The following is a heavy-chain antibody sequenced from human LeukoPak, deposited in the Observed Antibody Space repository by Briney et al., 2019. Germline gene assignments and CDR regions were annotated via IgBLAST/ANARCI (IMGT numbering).Heavy chain of an antibody. CDR1: GGSFSGYY. V-gene: IGHV4-34*01. D-gene: IGHD1-26*01. Sequence: PSETLSLTCAVYGGSFSGYYWSWIRQLPGKGLEWIGEINHSGSTNYNPSLKSRVTISVDTSKNQFSLKLSSVTAADTAVYYCARTILVGASDYWGQGTLVTVSS. CDR3: ARTILVGASDY. CDR2: INHSGST. J-gene: IGHJ4*02.